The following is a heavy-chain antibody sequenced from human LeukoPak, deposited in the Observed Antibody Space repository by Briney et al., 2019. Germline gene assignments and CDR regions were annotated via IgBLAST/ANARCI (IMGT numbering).Heavy chain of an antibody. CDR3: ARVHRYSGGNSIYYFDY. V-gene: IGHV4-4*07. Sequence: SETLSLTCTVSGGSISSYYWSWIRQPAGKGLEWIGRIYTSGSTNYNPSLKSRVTISVDTSKNQFSLKLSSVTAADTAVYYCARVHRYSGGNSIYYFDYWGQGTLVTVSS. CDR1: GGSISSYY. CDR2: IYTSGST. J-gene: IGHJ4*02. D-gene: IGHD4-23*01.